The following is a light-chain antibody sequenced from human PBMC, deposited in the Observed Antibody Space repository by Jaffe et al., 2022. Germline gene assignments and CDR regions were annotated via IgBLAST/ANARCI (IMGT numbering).Light chain of an antibody. Sequence: QSVLTQPPSVSAAPGQKVTISCSGSSSNIGNNYVSWYQQLPGTAPKLLIYDNNKRPSGIPDRFSGSKSGTSATLGITGLQTGDEADYYCGTWDSNLSANWVFGGGTKLTVL. J-gene: IGLJ3*02. V-gene: IGLV1-51*01. CDR2: DNN. CDR1: SSNIGNNY. CDR3: GTWDSNLSANWV.